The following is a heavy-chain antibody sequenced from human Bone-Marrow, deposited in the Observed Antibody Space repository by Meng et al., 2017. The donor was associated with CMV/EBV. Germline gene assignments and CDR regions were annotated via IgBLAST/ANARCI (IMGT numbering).Heavy chain of an antibody. CDR2: IYPGDSDT. CDR3: ARRSGPSNWFDP. V-gene: IGHV5-51*01. J-gene: IGHJ5*02. D-gene: IGHD3-10*01. Sequence: GGSLRLSCKGSGYTFTTYWIGWVRQVPGKGLEWMGIIYPGDSDTRYSPSIQGQVTISADKSISTAYLLWSSLKASDTAMYYRARRSGPSNWFDPWGQGTLVTVSS. CDR1: GYTFTTYW.